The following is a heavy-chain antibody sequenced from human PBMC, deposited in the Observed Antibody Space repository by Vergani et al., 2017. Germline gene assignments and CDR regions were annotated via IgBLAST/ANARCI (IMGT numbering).Heavy chain of an antibody. CDR3: ARHSTVEWLVKLGWIDP. CDR1: GASIRSSNYY. D-gene: IGHD6-19*01. CDR2: IYYSGST. Sequence: QLQLQESGPGLVKPSATLSLTCSVSGASIRSSNYYWGWIRQPPGKVLEWIAGIYYSGSTYYNPSLKSRVTISVDTSNNQFSLKLSSVTATDPAVYFCARHSTVEWLVKLGWIDPWGQGILVTVSS. V-gene: IGHV4-39*01. J-gene: IGHJ5*02.